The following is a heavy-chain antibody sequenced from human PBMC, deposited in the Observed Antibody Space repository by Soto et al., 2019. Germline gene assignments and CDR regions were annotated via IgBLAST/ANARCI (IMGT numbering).Heavy chain of an antibody. CDR1: GFTFSSYA. V-gene: IGHV3-23*01. CDR2: ISGSGGST. D-gene: IGHD2-15*01. J-gene: IGHJ4*02. Sequence: GGSLRLSCAASGFTFSSYAMSWVRQAPGKGLEWVSAISGSGGSTYYADSVKGRFTISRDNSKNTLYLQMNSLRAEDTAVYYCAKSRYCSGGSCYGALDYWGQGTLVTSPQ. CDR3: AKSRYCSGGSCYGALDY.